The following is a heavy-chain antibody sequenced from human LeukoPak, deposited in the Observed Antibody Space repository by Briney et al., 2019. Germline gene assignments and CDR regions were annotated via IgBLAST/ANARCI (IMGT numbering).Heavy chain of an antibody. Sequence: PGGSLRLSCAASGFTFSSYEMNWVRQAPGKGLEWVSYISSSGSTIYYADSVKGRFTISRDNAKNSLYLQMNSLRAEDTAVYYCARGLYSSSQYWGQGTLVTVSS. CDR1: GFTFSSYE. J-gene: IGHJ4*02. CDR2: ISSSGSTI. V-gene: IGHV3-48*03. CDR3: ARGLYSSSQY. D-gene: IGHD6-13*01.